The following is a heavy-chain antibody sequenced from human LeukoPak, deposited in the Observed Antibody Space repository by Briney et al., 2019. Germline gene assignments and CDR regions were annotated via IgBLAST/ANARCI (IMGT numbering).Heavy chain of an antibody. D-gene: IGHD1-26*01. Sequence: GRSLRLSCAASGFTFSSYAMHWVRQAPGKGLEWVAVISYDGSNKYYADSVKGRFTISRDNSKNTLYLQMNSLRAEDTAVYYCARAGGSYYRYYYYYMDVWGKGTTVIVSS. CDR3: ARAGGSYYRYYYYYMDV. CDR2: ISYDGSNK. CDR1: GFTFSSYA. V-gene: IGHV3-30*04. J-gene: IGHJ6*03.